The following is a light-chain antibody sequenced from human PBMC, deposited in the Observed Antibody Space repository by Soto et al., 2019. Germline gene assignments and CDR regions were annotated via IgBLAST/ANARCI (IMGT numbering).Light chain of an antibody. V-gene: IGKV1-39*01. CDR3: QQIHSTSSYT. CDR1: RAITNH. Sequence: DVQLTQSPSPLSASVGDRVSISCRASRAITNHLNWYQQKPGKAPILLVYAASTLETGVPSRFSGSGSGTHFTLTIDNLQPEDVATYFCQQIHSTSSYTFGQGTKVDIK. CDR2: AAS. J-gene: IGKJ2*01.